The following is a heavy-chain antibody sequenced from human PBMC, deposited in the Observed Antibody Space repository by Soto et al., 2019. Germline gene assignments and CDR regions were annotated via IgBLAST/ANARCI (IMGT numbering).Heavy chain of an antibody. Sequence: GGSLRLSCAASGFTFSSYAMSWVRQAPGKGLEWVSDISGSGGSTYYAASVKGRVTISIDNSKNTLYLQMDRVRAEDTAVYYCAKDLLRAIAARMDVWAQGTTVTVSS. V-gene: IGHV3-23*01. D-gene: IGHD6-6*01. CDR2: ISGSGGST. J-gene: IGHJ6*02. CDR1: GFTFSSYA. CDR3: AKDLLRAIAARMDV.